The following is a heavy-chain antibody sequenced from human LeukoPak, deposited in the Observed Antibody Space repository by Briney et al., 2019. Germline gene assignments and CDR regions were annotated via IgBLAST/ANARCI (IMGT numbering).Heavy chain of an antibody. J-gene: IGHJ3*02. Sequence: GGSLRLSCAASGFTFSSYAMHWVRQAPGKGLEWVADIKQDGSEKYYVDSVKGRFTISRQNAKKSLFLQMNSLRAEDTAVYYCARHRNGGSQDDAFDIWGQGTMVTVSS. CDR3: ARHRNGGSQDDAFDI. D-gene: IGHD2-15*01. V-gene: IGHV3-7*01. CDR1: GFTFSSYA. CDR2: IKQDGSEK.